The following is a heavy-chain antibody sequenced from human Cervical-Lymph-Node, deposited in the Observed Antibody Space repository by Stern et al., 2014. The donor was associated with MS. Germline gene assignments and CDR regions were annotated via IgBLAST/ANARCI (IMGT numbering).Heavy chain of an antibody. D-gene: IGHD3-22*01. J-gene: IGHJ4*02. CDR1: GGTFSNYG. CDR3: ARASLTSGYYYSHLAY. Sequence: VQLGQSGAEVKKPGSSVKVSCKASGGTFSNYGTSWVRQVPGQGLEWVGGIIPIFDIVQYAQKFQGRDTIAAAASTSTAYMEGDSLTHEDTAVYYCARASLTSGYYYSHLAYWGQGTLVTVSS. V-gene: IGHV1-69*01. CDR2: IIPIFDIV.